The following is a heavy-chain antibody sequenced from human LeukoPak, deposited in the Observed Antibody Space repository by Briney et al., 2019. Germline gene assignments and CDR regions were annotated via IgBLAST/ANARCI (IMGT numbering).Heavy chain of an antibody. V-gene: IGHV3-30*02. D-gene: IGHD6-19*01. CDR1: GFTFSSYG. Sequence: PGGSLRLSCAASGFTFSSYGMHWVRQAPGKGLEWVAFIRYDGNNKYYADSVKGRFTISRDNSKNTLYLQMNSLRAEDTAVYYCAKAAQQWLSYYYYMDDWGKGTTVTVSS. CDR2: IRYDGNNK. J-gene: IGHJ6*03. CDR3: AKAAQQWLSYYYYMDD.